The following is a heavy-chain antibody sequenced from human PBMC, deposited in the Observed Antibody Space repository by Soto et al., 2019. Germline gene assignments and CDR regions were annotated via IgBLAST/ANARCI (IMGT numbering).Heavy chain of an antibody. CDR3: ARDNDRDTAMVILDYYYYYGMDV. J-gene: IGHJ6*02. V-gene: IGHV1-69*01. CDR2: IIPIFGTA. CDR1: GGTFSGYA. D-gene: IGHD5-18*01. Sequence: QVQLVQSGAEVKKPGSSVKVSCKASGGTFSGYAISWVRQAPGQGLEWMGGIIPIFGTANYAQKFQGRVTITADESTSTAYMELSSLRSEDTAVYYCARDNDRDTAMVILDYYYYYGMDVWGQGTTVTVSS.